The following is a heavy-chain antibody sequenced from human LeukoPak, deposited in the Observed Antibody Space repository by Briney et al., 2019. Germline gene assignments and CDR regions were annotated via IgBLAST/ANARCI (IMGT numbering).Heavy chain of an antibody. CDR1: GYTFTSHD. CDR2: MNPNSGNT. CDR3: AREGSSWPLDY. D-gene: IGHD6-13*01. V-gene: IGHV1-8*01. Sequence: ASVKVSCKASGYTFTSHDINWVRQATGQGLEWMGWMNPNSGNTGYAQKFQGRVTITRNTSISTAYMELSSLRSEDTAVYYCAREGSSWPLDYWGQGTLVTVSS. J-gene: IGHJ4*02.